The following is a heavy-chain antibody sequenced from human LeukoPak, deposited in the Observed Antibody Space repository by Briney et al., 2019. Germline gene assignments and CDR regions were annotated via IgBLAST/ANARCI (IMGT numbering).Heavy chain of an antibody. J-gene: IGHJ5*02. CDR3: ARDIVVVTPGWFDP. D-gene: IGHD2-15*01. Sequence: PSQTLSLTCTVSGGSISSGSYYWSWIRQPAGKGLEWIGRIYTSGSTNYNPSLKSRVTISVDTSKNQFSPKLSSVTAADTAVYYCARDIVVVTPGWFDPWGQGTLVTVSS. CDR2: IYTSGST. V-gene: IGHV4-61*02. CDR1: GGSISSGSYY.